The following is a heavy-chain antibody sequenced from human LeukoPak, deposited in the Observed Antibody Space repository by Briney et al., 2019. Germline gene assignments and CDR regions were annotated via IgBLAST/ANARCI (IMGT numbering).Heavy chain of an antibody. Sequence: GESLRLSCVASGFIFSDFGMNWVRQVPGKGLEWVAFISSRGTSTFYADSVKGRFTISRDTAKKSLDLQMTSPRADDTAAYYCVRGTDCSATTCYPLSAFDYWGQGTLVTVSS. CDR2: ISSRGTST. CDR1: GFIFSDFG. V-gene: IGHV3-21*04. J-gene: IGHJ4*02. D-gene: IGHD2-8*02. CDR3: VRGTDCSATTCYPLSAFDY.